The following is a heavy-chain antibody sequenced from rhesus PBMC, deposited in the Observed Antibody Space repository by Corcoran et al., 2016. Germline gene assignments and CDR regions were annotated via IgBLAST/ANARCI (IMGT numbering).Heavy chain of an antibody. J-gene: IGHJ4*01. D-gene: IGHD6-25*01. CDR1: GGSISSGYD. CDR3: ARDIAAAGTGFDY. V-gene: IGHV4-76*01. CDR2: IYGSSGTT. Sequence: QVQLQESGPGVVKPSETLSLTCAVSGGSISSGYDWSWIRQPPGTGLEWIGYIYGSSGTTNYKPSLKNRVTISKDAAKNQFYLKLSSVTAADTAVYYCARDIAAAGTGFDYWGQGVLVTVSS.